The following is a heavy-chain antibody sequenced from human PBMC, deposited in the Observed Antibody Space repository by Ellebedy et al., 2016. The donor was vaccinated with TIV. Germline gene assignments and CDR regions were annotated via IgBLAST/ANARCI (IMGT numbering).Heavy chain of an antibody. V-gene: IGHV5-51*01. CDR3: ARLRAAAGLGNWFDP. D-gene: IGHD6-25*01. CDR1: GYSFTTYW. J-gene: IGHJ5*02. CDR2: IYPEDSDT. Sequence: GESLKISCKGSGYSFTTYWIGWVRQKPGKGLEWMGIIYPEDSDTRYSPSFQGQVTISVDKSFTTAYLQWSSLKASDTAMYYCARLRAAAGLGNWFDPWGQGTLVTVSS.